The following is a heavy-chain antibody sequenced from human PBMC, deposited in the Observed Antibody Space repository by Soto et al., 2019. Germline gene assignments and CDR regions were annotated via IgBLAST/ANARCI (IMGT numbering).Heavy chain of an antibody. CDR1: GGSFSGYY. CDR3: AVHSSSPGGWFDP. D-gene: IGHD6-6*01. J-gene: IGHJ5*02. Sequence: SETLSLTCAVYGGSFSGYYWSWIRQPPGKGLEWIGEINHSGSTNYNPSLKSRVTISVDTSKNQFSLKLSSVTAADTAGYYCAVHSSSPGGWFDPWGQGTLVTVSS. V-gene: IGHV4-34*01. CDR2: INHSGST.